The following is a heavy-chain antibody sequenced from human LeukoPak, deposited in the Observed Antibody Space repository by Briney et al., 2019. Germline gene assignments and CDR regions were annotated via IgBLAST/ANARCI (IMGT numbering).Heavy chain of an antibody. J-gene: IGHJ3*02. Sequence: GGSLRLSCAASGFSFSNYAMTWVRQAPGKGLEWVSVISAGGGSTYYADSVKGRFTISRDNSKNTLYLQMNSLRAEDTAMYYCAKKRDAFDIWGQGTVVAVSS. CDR1: GFSFSNYA. CDR3: AKKRDAFDI. V-gene: IGHV3-23*01. CDR2: ISAGGGST. D-gene: IGHD5-24*01.